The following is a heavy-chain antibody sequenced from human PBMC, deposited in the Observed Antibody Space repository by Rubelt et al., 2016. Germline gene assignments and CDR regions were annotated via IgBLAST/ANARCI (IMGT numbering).Heavy chain of an antibody. J-gene: IGHJ4*02. D-gene: IGHD6-6*01. V-gene: IGHV3-74*01. CDR1: GFPFSTYA. CDR3: ARDRGWSSYDS. CDR2: INPDQSSP. Sequence: GESLRLSCAASGFPFSTYAMSWVRQAPGKGLEWVSRINPDQSSPSYADSVTGRFTISRDNAKNTLFLQMDSLRAEDTAVYYCARDRGWSSYDSWGQGTLVTVSS.